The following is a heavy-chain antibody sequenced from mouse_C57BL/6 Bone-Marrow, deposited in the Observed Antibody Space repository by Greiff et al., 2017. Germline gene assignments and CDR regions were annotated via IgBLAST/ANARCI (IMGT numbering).Heavy chain of an antibody. CDR3: AREIDYYGSSYVAY. J-gene: IGHJ3*01. Sequence: VQLQQSGAELVKPGASVKMSCKASGYTFTSYWITWVKQRPGQGLEWIGDIYPGSGSTNYNEKFKSKATLTVDTSSSTAYMQLSSLTSEDSAVXYCAREIDYYGSSYVAYWGQGTLVTVSA. CDR2: IYPGSGST. D-gene: IGHD1-1*01. V-gene: IGHV1-55*01. CDR1: GYTFTSYW.